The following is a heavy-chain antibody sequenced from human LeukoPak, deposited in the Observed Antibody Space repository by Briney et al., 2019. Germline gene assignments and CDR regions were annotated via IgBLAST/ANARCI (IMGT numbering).Heavy chain of an antibody. CDR2: INPNSGGT. CDR3: ARDTTNYDFWSGYTHYFDY. J-gene: IGHJ4*02. V-gene: IGHV1-2*02. D-gene: IGHD3-3*01. Sequence: ASVKVSCKASGYTFTGYYMHWVRQAPGQGLEWMGWINPNSGGTNYAQKFQGRVTMTRDTSISTAYMELSRLRSDDTAVYYCARDTTNYDFWSGYTHYFDYWGQGTLVTVSS. CDR1: GYTFTGYY.